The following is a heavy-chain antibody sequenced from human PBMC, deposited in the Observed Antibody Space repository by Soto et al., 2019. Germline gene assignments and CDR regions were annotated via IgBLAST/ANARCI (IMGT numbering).Heavy chain of an antibody. J-gene: IGHJ6*02. D-gene: IGHD3-10*01. CDR2: IWYDGSNK. Sequence: QVQLVESGGGVVQPGRSLRLSCAASGFTFRSYGMHWVRQAPGKGLEWVAVIWYDGSNKYYADSVKGRFTISRDNSKNTLYLQMDSLRAEDTAVYYCARVFRPNDYYYYGMDVWGQGTTVTVSS. CDR3: ARVFRPNDYYYYGMDV. V-gene: IGHV3-33*01. CDR1: GFTFRSYG.